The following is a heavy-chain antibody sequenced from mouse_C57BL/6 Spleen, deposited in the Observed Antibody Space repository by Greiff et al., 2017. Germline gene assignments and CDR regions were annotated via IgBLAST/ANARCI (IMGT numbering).Heavy chain of an antibody. CDR2: IYWDDDK. Sequence: QVTLKESGPGILQSSQTLSLTCSFSGFSLSTSGMGVSWIRQPSGKGLEWLAHIYWDDDKRYNPSLKSRLTISKDTSRNQVFLKITSVDTADTATYYCARRAEGGYYLDYWGQGTTLTVSS. CDR3: ARRAEGGYYLDY. J-gene: IGHJ2*01. D-gene: IGHD1-1*02. V-gene: IGHV8-12*01. CDR1: GFSLSTSGMG.